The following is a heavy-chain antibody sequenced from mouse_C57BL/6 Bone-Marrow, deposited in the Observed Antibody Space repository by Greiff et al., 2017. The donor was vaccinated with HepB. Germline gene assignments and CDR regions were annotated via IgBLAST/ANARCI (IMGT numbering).Heavy chain of an antibody. V-gene: IGHV1-64*01. CDR1: GYTFTSYW. CDR2: IYPNSGST. D-gene: IGHD2-4*01. J-gene: IGHJ3*01. Sequence: QVQLQQPGAELVKPGASVKLSCKASGYTFTSYWMHWVKQRPGQGLEWIGMIYPNSGSTNYNEKFKSKATLTVDKSTSTAYMQLSSLTSEDSAIYYCARGLNYDYDESWGQGTLVTVSA. CDR3: ARGLNYDYDES.